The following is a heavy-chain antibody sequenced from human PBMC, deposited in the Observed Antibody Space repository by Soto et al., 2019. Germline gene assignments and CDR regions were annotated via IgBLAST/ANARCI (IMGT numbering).Heavy chain of an antibody. J-gene: IGHJ4*02. CDR2: INPSGGST. Sequence: ASLKASCKTTGYNSNRYFMHRARQAPGQGIEWMGIINPSGGSTSYAQKFQGRVTMTRDTTTSTVYKELSSLRSEETAAYYCATVTLGWYCVDDWDQGSPVTTAS. D-gene: IGHD6-19*01. V-gene: IGHV1-46*02. CDR1: GYNSNRYF. CDR3: ATVTLGWYCVDD.